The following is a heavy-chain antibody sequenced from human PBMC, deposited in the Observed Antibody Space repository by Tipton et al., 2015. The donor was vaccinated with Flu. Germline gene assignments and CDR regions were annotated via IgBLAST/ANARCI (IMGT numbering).Heavy chain of an antibody. CDR3: AKDAHPVGGYYDSSGYLFLDAFDI. CDR1: GFTLSSYW. D-gene: IGHD3-22*01. V-gene: IGHV3-23*04. CDR2: ISGSGGST. Sequence: QLVQSGGGLVQPGGSLRLSCVASGFTLSSYWMSWVRQAPGKGLEWVSAISGSGGSTYYADSVKGRFTISRDNSKNTLYLQMNSLRAEDTAVYYCAKDAHPVGGYYDSSGYLFLDAFDIWGQGTMVTVSS. J-gene: IGHJ3*02.